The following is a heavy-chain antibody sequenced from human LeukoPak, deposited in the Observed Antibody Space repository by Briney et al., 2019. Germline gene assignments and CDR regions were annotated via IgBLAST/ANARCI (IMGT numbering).Heavy chain of an antibody. J-gene: IGHJ4*02. CDR3: AKGNYYYGSGTYPNFDY. Sequence: SGGSLRLSCAASGFTFSNYATNWVRQAPGKGLEWVSLISGSGGTTYYADSVKGRFTISRDNSKNTLYLQMNSLRVEDTAVYYCAKGNYYYGSGTYPNFDYWGQGTLVTVSS. D-gene: IGHD3-10*01. CDR1: GFTFSNYA. V-gene: IGHV3-23*01. CDR2: ISGSGGTT.